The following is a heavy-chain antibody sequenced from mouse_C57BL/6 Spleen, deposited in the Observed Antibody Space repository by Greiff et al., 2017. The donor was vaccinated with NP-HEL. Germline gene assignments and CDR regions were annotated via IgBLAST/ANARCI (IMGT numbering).Heavy chain of an antibody. CDR1: GFSFNTYA. V-gene: IGHV10-1*01. J-gene: IGHJ2*01. D-gene: IGHD1-1*01. Sequence: EVKLVESGGGLVQPKGSLKLSCAASGFSFNTYAMNWVRQAPGKGLEWVARIRSKSNNYATYYADSVKDRFTISRDESESMLYLQMNNLKTEDTAMYYCVRESSITTVFDYWGQGTTLTVSS. CDR3: VRESSITTVFDY. CDR2: IRSKSNNYAT.